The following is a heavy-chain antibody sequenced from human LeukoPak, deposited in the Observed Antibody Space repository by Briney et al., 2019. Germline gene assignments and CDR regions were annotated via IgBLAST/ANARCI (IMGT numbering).Heavy chain of an antibody. CDR3: ARDRDYYDSSGYSFDI. Sequence: GSLRLSCAASGFMFSSNWMSWIRQPPGKGLEWIGYIYYSGSTNYNPSLKSRVTISEDTSKNQFSLKLSSVTAADTAVYYCARDRDYYDSSGYSFDIWGQGTMVTVSS. V-gene: IGHV4-59*01. CDR1: GFMFSSNW. J-gene: IGHJ3*02. D-gene: IGHD3-22*01. CDR2: IYYSGST.